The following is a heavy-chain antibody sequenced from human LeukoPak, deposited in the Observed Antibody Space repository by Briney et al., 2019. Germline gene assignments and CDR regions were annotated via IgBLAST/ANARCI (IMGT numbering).Heavy chain of an antibody. D-gene: IGHD3-9*01. V-gene: IGHV4-59*01. CDR1: GGSISSYY. CDR2: IYYSGST. Sequence: PSETLSLTCTVSGGSISSYYWSWIRQPPGKGLEWIGYIYYSGSTNYNPSLKSRVTISVDTSKNQFSLKLSSVTAADTAVYYCAREAYDTLTGYLYYFDYWGQGTLVTVSS. CDR3: AREAYDTLTGYLYYFDY. J-gene: IGHJ4*02.